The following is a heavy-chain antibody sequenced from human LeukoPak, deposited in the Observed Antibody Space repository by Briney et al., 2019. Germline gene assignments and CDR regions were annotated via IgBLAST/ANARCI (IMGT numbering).Heavy chain of an antibody. Sequence: SETLSLTRTVSGGSISSSSYYWGWIRQPPGKGLEWIGSIYYSGSTYYNPSLKSRVTISVDTSKNQFSLKLSSVTAADTAVYYCARHDLLYCSSTSCYFDAFDIWGQGTMVTVSS. CDR3: ARHDLLYCSSTSCYFDAFDI. V-gene: IGHV4-39*01. CDR1: GGSISSSSYY. CDR2: IYYSGST. J-gene: IGHJ3*02. D-gene: IGHD2-2*01.